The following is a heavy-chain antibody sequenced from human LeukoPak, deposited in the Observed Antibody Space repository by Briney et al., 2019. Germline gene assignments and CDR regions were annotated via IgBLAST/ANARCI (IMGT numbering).Heavy chain of an antibody. D-gene: IGHD7-27*01. Sequence: SETLSLTCTVSGGSISSYYWSWIRQPPGKGLEWIGYIYYSGSTNYNPSLKSRVTISVDTSKNQFSLKLSSVTAADTAVYYCARDGTSWAGENDAFDIWAKGQWSPSLQ. V-gene: IGHV4-59*01. J-gene: IGHJ3*02. CDR3: ARDGTSWAGENDAFDI. CDR1: GGSISSYY. CDR2: IYYSGST.